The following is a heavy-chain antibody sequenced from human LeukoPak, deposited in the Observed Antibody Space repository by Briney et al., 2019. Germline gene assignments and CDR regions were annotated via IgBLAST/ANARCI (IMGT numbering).Heavy chain of an antibody. D-gene: IGHD3-10*01. Sequence: ASVKVSCKASGYTFTGYYMHWARQAPRQGLEWMGWINPNSGGTNYAQKFQGRVTMTRDTSISTAYMELSRLRSDDTAVYYCARGWGITMVRGVIDYWGQGTLVTVSS. CDR1: GYTFTGYY. J-gene: IGHJ4*02. CDR2: INPNSGGT. V-gene: IGHV1-2*02. CDR3: ARGWGITMVRGVIDY.